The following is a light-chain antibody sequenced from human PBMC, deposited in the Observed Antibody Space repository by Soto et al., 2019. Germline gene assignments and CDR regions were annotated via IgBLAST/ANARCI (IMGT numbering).Light chain of an antibody. CDR2: RVS. J-gene: IGKJ4*01. CDR1: QSVSIN. Sequence: EIVVTQSPATLSVSPGERATLSCGASQSVSINLAWYQQKPGQAPRLLIYRVSSRATGVPDRFSGSGSGTDYTLTISRLEPEDFAVYYCQQYGNLPLTFGGGTKVDIK. V-gene: IGKV3-20*01. CDR3: QQYGNLPLT.